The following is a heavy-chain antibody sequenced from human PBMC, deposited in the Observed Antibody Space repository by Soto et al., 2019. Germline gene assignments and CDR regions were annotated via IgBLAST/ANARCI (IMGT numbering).Heavy chain of an antibody. CDR1: GYTFTNYD. CDR2: ISAHNGNK. Sequence: GASVKVSCKASGYTFTNYDISWVRQAPGQGLEWMAWISAHNGNKNYAEKFQGRVTMTTDTSTSTAYMEVRSLRSDDTAVYYCARGLQSYFGMDVWGQGTTVTVSS. D-gene: IGHD1-1*01. J-gene: IGHJ6*02. V-gene: IGHV1-18*01. CDR3: ARGLQSYFGMDV.